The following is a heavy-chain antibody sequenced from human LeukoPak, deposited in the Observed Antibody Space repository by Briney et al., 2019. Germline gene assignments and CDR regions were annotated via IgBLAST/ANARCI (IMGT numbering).Heavy chain of an antibody. CDR1: GDSISNYY. J-gene: IGHJ6*03. D-gene: IGHD6-13*01. Sequence: SETLSLTCTVSGDSISNYYWSWIRQSAGKGLEWVGRINTSGSTNYNPSLKSRVTMSLDTSKNQFSLKVSSVTAADTAVYYCARDVRRSSSPTNFYYYYMDVWGKGTTVTVSS. CDR2: INTSGST. CDR3: ARDVRRSSSPTNFYYYYMDV. V-gene: IGHV4-4*07.